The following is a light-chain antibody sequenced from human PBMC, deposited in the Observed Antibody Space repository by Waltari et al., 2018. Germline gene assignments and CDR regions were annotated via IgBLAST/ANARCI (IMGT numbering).Light chain of an antibody. J-gene: IGLJ3*02. Sequence: QSVLIQPPSASGTPGQRVTISCSGSSSNIGSNYLCWYQQLPGAAPNRLLFRDNQRPSGVPDRFSAAKCGTSASLAISGLRSEDEADYVCSTWDDSLSAWVFGGGTKLTVL. CDR3: STWDDSLSAWV. CDR1: SSNIGSNY. V-gene: IGLV1-47*01. CDR2: RDN.